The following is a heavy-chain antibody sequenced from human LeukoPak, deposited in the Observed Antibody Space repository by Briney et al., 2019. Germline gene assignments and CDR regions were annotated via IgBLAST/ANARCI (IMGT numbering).Heavy chain of an antibody. CDR3: AKIFGVVKLTEFDY. V-gene: IGHV3-23*01. Sequence: HPGGSLRLSCAASGFTFSTSAMGWVRQAPGKGLEWVSGISVSGYSTYYAESVKGRFTISRGNSKNTLCLQMNSLRAEDTAVYYCAKIFGVVKLTEFDYWGQGTVVTVSS. CDR1: GFTFSTSA. J-gene: IGHJ4*02. D-gene: IGHD3-3*01. CDR2: ISVSGYST.